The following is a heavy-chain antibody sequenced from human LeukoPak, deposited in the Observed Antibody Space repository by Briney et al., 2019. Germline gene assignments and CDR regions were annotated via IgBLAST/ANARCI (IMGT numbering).Heavy chain of an antibody. CDR3: AREASSGAYNDY. J-gene: IGHJ4*02. CDR2: IIPIFGTA. V-gene: IGHV1-69*06. D-gene: IGHD1-26*01. CDR1: GGTFSSYA. Sequence: ASVKVSCKASGGTFSSYAISWVRRAPGQGLEWMGGIIPIFGTANYAQKFQGRVTITADKSTSTAYMELSSLRSDDTAVYYCAREASSGAYNDYWGQGTLVTVSS.